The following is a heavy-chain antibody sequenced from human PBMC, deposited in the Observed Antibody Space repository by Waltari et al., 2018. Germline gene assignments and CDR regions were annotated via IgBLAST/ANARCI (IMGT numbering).Heavy chain of an antibody. CDR1: GSPFTSSA. J-gene: IGHJ4*02. V-gene: IGHV1-8*03. CDR2: MNPNSGNT. Sequence: QVQLVQSGAEVKKPGASVKVSCTASGSPFTSSAINWGRQATGQGLGWMGWMNPNSGNTGYAQKFQGRVTITRNTSISTAYMELSSLRSEDTAVYYCARGRATVRDDYWGQGTLVTVSS. CDR3: ARGRATVRDDY. D-gene: IGHD4-17*01.